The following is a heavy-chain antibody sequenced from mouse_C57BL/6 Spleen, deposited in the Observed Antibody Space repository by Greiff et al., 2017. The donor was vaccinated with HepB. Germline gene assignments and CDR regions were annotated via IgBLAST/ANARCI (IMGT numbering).Heavy chain of an antibody. Sequence: QVQLQQSGAELVMPGASVKLSCKASGYTFTSYWMHWVKQRPGQGLEWIGEIDPSDSYTNYNQKFKGKSTLTVDKSSSTAYMQLSSLTSEDSAVYYCARLNSNWFAYWGQGTLVTVSA. J-gene: IGHJ3*01. CDR1: GYTFTSYW. CDR3: ARLNSNWFAY. CDR2: IDPSDSYT. D-gene: IGHD2-5*01. V-gene: IGHV1-69*01.